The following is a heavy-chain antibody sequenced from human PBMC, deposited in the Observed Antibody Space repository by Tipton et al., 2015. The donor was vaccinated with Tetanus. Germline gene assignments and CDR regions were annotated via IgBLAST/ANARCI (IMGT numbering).Heavy chain of an antibody. J-gene: IGHJ5*02. CDR3: SRQEPPRRFFYDSSGSSA. V-gene: IGHV4-39*01. CDR2: TFYTGSS. CDR1: GGSLNSGTFY. Sequence: TLSLTCTVSGGSLNSGTFYWGWIRQPPGKALEWIGHTFYTGSSHYNPSFKSRVTMSVDTSKNQFSLNLTSVTAADTAVYFCSRQEPPRRFFYDSSGSSAWGQGTLVTVSS. D-gene: IGHD3-22*01.